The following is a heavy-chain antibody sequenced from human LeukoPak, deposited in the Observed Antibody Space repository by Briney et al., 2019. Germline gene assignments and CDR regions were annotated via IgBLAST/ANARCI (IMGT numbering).Heavy chain of an antibody. CDR2: ISWNSGSI. CDR3: AKDIYGSPRGANDY. CDR1: GFTFDDYA. V-gene: IGHV3-9*01. Sequence: GGSLRLSCAASGFTFDDYAMHWVRQAPGKGLEWVSGISWNSGSIGYADSVKGRFTISRDNAKNSLYLQMNSLRAEDTALYYCAKDIYGSPRGANDYWGQGTLVTVSS. J-gene: IGHJ4*02. D-gene: IGHD4/OR15-4a*01.